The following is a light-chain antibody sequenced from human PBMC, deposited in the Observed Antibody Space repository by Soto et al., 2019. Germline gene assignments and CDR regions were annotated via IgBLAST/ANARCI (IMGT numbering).Light chain of an antibody. CDR1: SSNIGSNY. CDR2: SNN. J-gene: IGLJ7*01. CDR3: AAWDDSLSGPV. V-gene: IGLV1-47*02. Sequence: QSVLTQPPSASGTPGQRVTISCSGSSSNIGSNYVYSYKQLPGTAPKLLIYSNNQRPSGVPDRFSGSKSGTSASLAISGLRSEDEADYYCAAWDDSLSGPVFGGGTQLTVL.